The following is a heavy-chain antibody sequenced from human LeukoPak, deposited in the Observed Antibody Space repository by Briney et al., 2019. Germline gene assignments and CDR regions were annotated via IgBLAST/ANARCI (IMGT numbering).Heavy chain of an antibody. CDR3: ARGGRDPFDY. D-gene: IGHD5-24*01. Sequence: GGSLRLSCAASGFTFSSYGMHWVRQAPGEGLEWVAFIRYDGSNKYYAGFVKGRFTISRDNAKNSLYLQMNSLRAEDTAVYYCARGGRDPFDYWGQGTLVTVSS. V-gene: IGHV3-30*02. J-gene: IGHJ4*02. CDR2: IRYDGSNK. CDR1: GFTFSSYG.